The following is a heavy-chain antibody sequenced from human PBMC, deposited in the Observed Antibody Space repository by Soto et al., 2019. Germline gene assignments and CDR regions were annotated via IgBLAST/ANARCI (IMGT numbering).Heavy chain of an antibody. CDR3: ARDLGGYCGTYCYPLAV. Sequence: SETLSLTCTVSGGSISGYYWSWIRQPPGKGLEWIGYRYNTGSTVYNPSFKSRVTISGDTSKNLFSLKLNSVTAADTAVYYCARDLGGYCGTYCYPLAVLVQGTTVTV. D-gene: IGHD2-21*02. V-gene: IGHV4-59*01. CDR2: RYNTGST. J-gene: IGHJ6*02. CDR1: GGSISGYY.